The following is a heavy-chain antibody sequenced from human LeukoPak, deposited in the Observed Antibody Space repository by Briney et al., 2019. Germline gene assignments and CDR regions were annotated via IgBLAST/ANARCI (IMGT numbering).Heavy chain of an antibody. CDR2: ISYDGSNK. J-gene: IGHJ4*02. CDR3: ARIGPDYYDSSGYYYDY. Sequence: GGSLRLSCAASGFTFSSYAMHWVRQAPGKGLEWVAVISYDGSNKKYGDSVKGRFTISRDNSKNTLYLQMNSLRAEDTAVYYCARIGPDYYDSSGYYYDYWGQGTLVTVSS. D-gene: IGHD3-22*01. V-gene: IGHV3-30*14. CDR1: GFTFSSYA.